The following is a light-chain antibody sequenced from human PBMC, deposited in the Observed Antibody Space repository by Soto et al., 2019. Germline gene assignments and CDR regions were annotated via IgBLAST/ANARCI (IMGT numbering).Light chain of an antibody. Sequence: EIVMTQSPVTLSVSPGERATLSCRASQNISRSLAWYQQKPGQGPSLLIYGTSTRAGGVPARFSGGGSGTEFTLTISSLQSEDFAVYYCQQYNTWPTFGQGTKVEIK. CDR2: GTS. CDR3: QQYNTWPT. V-gene: IGKV3-15*01. CDR1: QNISRS. J-gene: IGKJ1*01.